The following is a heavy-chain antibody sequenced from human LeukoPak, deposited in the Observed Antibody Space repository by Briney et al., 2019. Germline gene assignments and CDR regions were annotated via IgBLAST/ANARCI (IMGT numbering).Heavy chain of an antibody. Sequence: PSETLSLTCSVSGGSISRYYWSWIRQPPGKGLEWIGYIYYRGTTNYNPSLKSRVTMSVDTSKNQFSLKLSSVTATDTAVYYCARPADSGYDRGAFDIWGQGTMVTVSS. J-gene: IGHJ3*02. CDR2: IYYRGTT. D-gene: IGHD5-12*01. CDR3: ARPADSGYDRGAFDI. V-gene: IGHV4-59*08. CDR1: GGSISRYY.